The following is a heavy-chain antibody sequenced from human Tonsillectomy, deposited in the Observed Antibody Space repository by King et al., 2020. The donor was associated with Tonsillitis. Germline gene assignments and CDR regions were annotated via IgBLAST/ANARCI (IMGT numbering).Heavy chain of an antibody. V-gene: IGHV1-8*01. CDR3: ARAPVAGTAPDY. D-gene: IGHD6-19*01. Sequence: QLVQSGAEVKKPGASVKVSCKASGFPFTSYDINWVRQATGQGLEWMGWMNPNSGNTGYAQKFQGRGTMTRNTSISTAYMELSSRRSEDTAVYYCARAPVAGTAPDYWGQGTLVTVSS. CDR2: MNPNSGNT. J-gene: IGHJ4*02. CDR1: GFPFTSYD.